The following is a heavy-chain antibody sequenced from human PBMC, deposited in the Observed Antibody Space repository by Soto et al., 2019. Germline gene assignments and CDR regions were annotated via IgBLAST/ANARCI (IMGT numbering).Heavy chain of an antibody. J-gene: IGHJ6*02. Sequence: KTSETLSLTCAVYGGSFSGYYWSWIRQPPGKGLEWIGEINHSGSTNYNPSLKSRVTISVDTSKNQFSLKLSSVTAADTAVYYCARGRRGSTTYYYYYYGMDVWGQGTTVTVSS. CDR2: INHSGST. D-gene: IGHD2-2*01. CDR3: ARGRRGSTTYYYYYYGMDV. CDR1: GGSFSGYY. V-gene: IGHV4-34*01.